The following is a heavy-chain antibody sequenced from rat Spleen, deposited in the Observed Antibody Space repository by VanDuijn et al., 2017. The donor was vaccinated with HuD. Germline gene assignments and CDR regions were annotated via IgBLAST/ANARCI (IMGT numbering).Heavy chain of an antibody. J-gene: IGHJ3*01. CDR2: IWTGGST. D-gene: IGHD1-4*01. V-gene: IGHV2-45*01. Sequence: QVQLMESGPGLVQPSETLSLTCTVSGFSLTSYNVHWVRQPPGKGLEWMGVIWTGGSTAYNSSFNFRLSVSRDISKSQVFLKMNSLQTEDTAIYFCIRESLPGYNSHWFVYWGQGTLVTVSS. CDR3: IRESLPGYNSHWFVY. CDR1: GFSLTSYN.